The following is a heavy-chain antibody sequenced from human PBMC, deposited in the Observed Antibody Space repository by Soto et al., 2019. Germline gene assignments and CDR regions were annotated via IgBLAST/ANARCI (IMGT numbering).Heavy chain of an antibody. D-gene: IGHD3-22*01. J-gene: IGHJ6*02. Sequence: QVQLVESGGGVVQPERSQRLSCAASKFTFRTYVMHWVRQAPGKGLEWVALISFYGSNKYYADSVKGRFTISRDNSKTTMYLQMNSLRPDDTAVYYCAREMIPMIMGGMSAMDVWGQGTTGTVSS. CDR2: ISFYGSNK. CDR3: AREMIPMIMGGMSAMDV. CDR1: KFTFRTYV. V-gene: IGHV3-30*04.